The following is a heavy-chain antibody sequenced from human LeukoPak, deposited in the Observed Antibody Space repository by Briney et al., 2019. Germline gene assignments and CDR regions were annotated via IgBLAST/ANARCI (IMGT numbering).Heavy chain of an antibody. D-gene: IGHD6-13*01. V-gene: IGHV1-2*02. CDR2: INPNSGGT. Sequence: ASVKVPCKASGYTFTGYYMHWVRQAPGQGLEWMGWINPNSGGTNYAQKFQGRVTMTRDTSISTAYMELSRLRSDDTAVYYCARDVEPGYSSSWYIDYWGQGTLVTVSS. CDR1: GYTFTGYY. J-gene: IGHJ4*02. CDR3: ARDVEPGYSSSWYIDY.